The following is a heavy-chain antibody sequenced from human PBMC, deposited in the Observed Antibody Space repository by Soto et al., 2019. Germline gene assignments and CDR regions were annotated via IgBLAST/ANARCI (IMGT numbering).Heavy chain of an antibody. CDR1: DGTIRSNSYH. CDR3: ARHHCSGGSCYDMNYGMDV. Sequence: SEYLSLHCTVSDGTIRSNSYHWCWIRQPTEKWLEWIGSIYYSGSTYYNPSLKSRVTISVDTSKNQFSLKLSSVTAADTAVYYCARHHCSGGSCYDMNYGMDVWGQGTTVTVS. D-gene: IGHD2-15*01. J-gene: IGHJ6*02. CDR2: IYYSGST. V-gene: IGHV4-39*01.